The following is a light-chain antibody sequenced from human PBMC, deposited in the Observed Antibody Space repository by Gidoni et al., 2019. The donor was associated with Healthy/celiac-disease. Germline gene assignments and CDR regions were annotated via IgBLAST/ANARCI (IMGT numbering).Light chain of an antibody. V-gene: IGKV1-33*01. Sequence: DIQMTQSPSSLSASVGDRVTITCQASQDISNYLNWYQQKPGKAPKLLIYDASNLETGVPSRFSGSGSVTDFTFTISRLQPEDIATYYCQQYDNLPMYTFXQXTKLEIK. CDR3: QQYDNLPMYT. CDR1: QDISNY. J-gene: IGKJ2*01. CDR2: DAS.